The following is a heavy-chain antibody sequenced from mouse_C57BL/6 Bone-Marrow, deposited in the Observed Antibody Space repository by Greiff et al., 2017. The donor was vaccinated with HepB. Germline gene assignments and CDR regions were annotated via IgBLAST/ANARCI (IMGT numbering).Heavy chain of an antibody. CDR1: GYSITSGYY. J-gene: IGHJ4*01. V-gene: IGHV3-6*01. CDR3: ARGGATVVGDYYAMDY. CDR2: ISYDGSN. D-gene: IGHD1-1*01. Sequence: EVKLMESGPGLVKPSQSLSLTCSVTGYSITSGYYWNWIRQFPGNKLEWMGYISYDGSNNYNPSLKNRISITRDTSKNQFFLKLNSVTTEDTATYYCARGGATVVGDYYAMDYWGQGTSVTVSS.